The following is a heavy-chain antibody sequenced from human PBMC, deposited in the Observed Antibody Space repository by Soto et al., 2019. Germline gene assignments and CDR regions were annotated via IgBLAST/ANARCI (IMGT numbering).Heavy chain of an antibody. CDR3: AGADTGYYGDS. V-gene: IGHV1-69*13. CDR1: GYTFTSYA. D-gene: IGHD3-9*01. CDR2: IIPIFGKA. J-gene: IGHJ4*02. Sequence: SVKVSCKASGYTFTSYAMHWVRQAPGQRLEWMGGIIPIFGKADYAQKFQARLTIDADESTSTAYMELSSLTSEDTATYFCAGADTGYYGDSWGQGALVTVSS.